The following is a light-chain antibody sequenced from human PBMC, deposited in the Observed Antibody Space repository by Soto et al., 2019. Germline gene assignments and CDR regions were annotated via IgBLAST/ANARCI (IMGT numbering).Light chain of an antibody. V-gene: IGKV3-20*01. CDR1: QSVNSNY. J-gene: IGKJ5*01. CDR3: QQYGSSPIT. Sequence: EIVLTQSQATLSLSPGERATISGSASQSVNSNYLAWYQQKPGQAPRLLIHGASSRATGIPDRFSGSGSGTDFTLTISRLEPEDFAVYFCQQYGSSPITFGQGTRLEIK. CDR2: GAS.